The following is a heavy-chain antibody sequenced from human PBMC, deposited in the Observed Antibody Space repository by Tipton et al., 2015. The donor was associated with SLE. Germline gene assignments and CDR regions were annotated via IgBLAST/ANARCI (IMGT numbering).Heavy chain of an antibody. CDR3: ARQSGRYSGYDWATDAFDI. CDR1: GGSISSSSYY. Sequence: TLSLTCTVSGGSISSSSYYWGWIRQPPGKGLEWIGSIYYSGSTYYNPSLKSRVTISVDTSKNQFSLKLSSVTAADTAVYYCARQSGRYSGYDWATDAFDIWGQGTMVTVSS. CDR2: IYYSGST. D-gene: IGHD5-12*01. J-gene: IGHJ3*02. V-gene: IGHV4-39*01.